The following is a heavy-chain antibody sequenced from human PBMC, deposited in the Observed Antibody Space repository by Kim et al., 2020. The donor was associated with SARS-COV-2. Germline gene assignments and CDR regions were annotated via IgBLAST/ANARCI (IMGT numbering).Heavy chain of an antibody. CDR2: IYYSGST. D-gene: IGHD3-10*01. V-gene: IGHV4-39*01. CDR3: ASRGGEGVGLWFGEVDY. Sequence: SETLSLTCIVTGGSISSSSYYWGWIRQPPGKGLEWIGSIYYSGSTYYNPSLKSRVTTSVDTSKNQFSLKLSSVTAADTAVYYCASRGGEGVGLWFGEVDYWGQGTLVTVSS. J-gene: IGHJ4*02. CDR1: GGSISSSSYY.